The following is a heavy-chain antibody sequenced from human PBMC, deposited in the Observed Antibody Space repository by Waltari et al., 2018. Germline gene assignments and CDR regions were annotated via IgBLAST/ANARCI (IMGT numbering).Heavy chain of an antibody. Sequence: QVQLVESGGGVVQPGESLRLSCAAYGFTFLTSGLPWVRQAPGKGLEWVAYIRSDGSNINYADSVKGRFTISRDNSKNTLYLQMNSLRAEDTAVYYCATYSASRGFNYWGQGTLVTVSS. CDR3: ATYSASRGFNY. D-gene: IGHD6-13*01. CDR1: GFTFLTSG. V-gene: IGHV3-30*02. J-gene: IGHJ4*02. CDR2: IRSDGSNI.